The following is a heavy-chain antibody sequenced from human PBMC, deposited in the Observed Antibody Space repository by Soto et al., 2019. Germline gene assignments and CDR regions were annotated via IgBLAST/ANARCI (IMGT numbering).Heavy chain of an antibody. V-gene: IGHV4-39*02. D-gene: IGHD2-21*01. J-gene: IGHJ4*02. Sequence: TLSLTCTVSGGSIKMGGYYWGWIRQPPGKGLEWLATIYYSGTTYYNPSLKSRLTISVGTSKNHFSLELSSVTAADTAFYYCARLAYRDYSTWGQGTLVTVSS. CDR2: IYYSGTT. CDR3: ARLAYRDYST. CDR1: GGSIKMGGYY.